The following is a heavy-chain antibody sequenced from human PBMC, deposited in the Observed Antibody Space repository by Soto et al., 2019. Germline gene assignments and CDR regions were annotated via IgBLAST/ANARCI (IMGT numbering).Heavy chain of an antibody. V-gene: IGHV6-1*01. Sequence: TLSLTCAITGDSVSSNSAGWSWVRQSPSRGLEWLGRTYYRSKLYYEYAVSVRGRITINPDTSKNQYSLQLNSVTPEDTAVYFCARGEQYSGRIFDYWGQGTLVTVSS. D-gene: IGHD1-26*01. J-gene: IGHJ4*01. CDR2: TYYRSKLYY. CDR3: ARGEQYSGRIFDY. CDR1: GDSVSSNSAG.